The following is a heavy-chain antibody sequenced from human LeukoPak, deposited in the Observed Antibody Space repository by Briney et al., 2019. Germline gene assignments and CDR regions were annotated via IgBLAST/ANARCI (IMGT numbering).Heavy chain of an antibody. CDR3: AEDDSIRGVISY. CDR2: ISGSGGST. Sequence: PGGSLRLSCAASGFXFSSYAMSWVRQAPGKGLEWVSAISGSGGSTYYADSVKGRFTISRDNSKNTLYLQMNSLRAEDTAVYYCAEDDSIRGVISYWGQGTMVTVSS. D-gene: IGHD3-10*01. J-gene: IGHJ4*02. CDR1: GFXFSSYA. V-gene: IGHV3-23*01.